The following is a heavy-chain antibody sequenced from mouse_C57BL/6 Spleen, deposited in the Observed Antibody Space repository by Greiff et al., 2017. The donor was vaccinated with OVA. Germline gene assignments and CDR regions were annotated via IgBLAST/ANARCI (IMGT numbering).Heavy chain of an antibody. Sequence: EVQLQQSGPELVKPGASVKISCKASGYTFTDYYMNWVKQSHGKSLEWIGDINPNNGGTSYNQKFKGKATLTVDKSSSTAYMELRSLTSEDSAVYYCARAYGSLYYFDYWGQGTTLTVSS. CDR2: INPNNGGT. V-gene: IGHV1-26*01. J-gene: IGHJ2*01. D-gene: IGHD1-1*01. CDR3: ARAYGSLYYFDY. CDR1: GYTFTDYY.